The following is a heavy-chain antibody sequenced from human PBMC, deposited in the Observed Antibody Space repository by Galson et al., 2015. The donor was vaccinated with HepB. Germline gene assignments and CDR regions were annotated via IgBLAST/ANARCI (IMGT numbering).Heavy chain of an antibody. CDR2: INSDGSDT. V-gene: IGHV3-74*01. CDR1: GFIFSSYW. J-gene: IGHJ4*02. Sequence: SLRLSCAGSGFIFSSYWMHWVRQAPGKGLVWVSRINSDGSDTSYADSVKGRFTISRDNAKNSLYLQMNSLRAEDTAVYYCARGPPLYSSSNHFDYWGQGTLVTVSS. CDR3: ARGPPLYSSSNHFDY. D-gene: IGHD6-6*01.